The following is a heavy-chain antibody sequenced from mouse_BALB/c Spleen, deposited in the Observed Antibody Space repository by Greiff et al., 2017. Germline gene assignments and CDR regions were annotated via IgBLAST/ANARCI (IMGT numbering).Heavy chain of an antibody. D-gene: IGHD2-1*01. V-gene: IGHV15-2*02. CDR3: ARKDGNSLLGY. J-gene: IGHJ2*01. Sequence: VQLQQSGSELRRPGSSVKLSCTAFDSAVFPIAYLCWVRPKPGHGFEWIGDILPSIGRTIYGEKFEDKATLDADTVSNTAYLELNSLTSEDSAIYYCARKDGNSLLGYWGQGTTLTVSS. CDR1: DSAVFPIAY. CDR2: ILPSIGRT.